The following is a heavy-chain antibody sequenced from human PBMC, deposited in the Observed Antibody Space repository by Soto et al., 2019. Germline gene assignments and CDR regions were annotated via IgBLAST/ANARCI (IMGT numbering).Heavy chain of an antibody. J-gene: IGHJ5*02. D-gene: IGHD4-17*01. CDR1: GYTFTSYY. Sequence: ASVKVSCKASGYTFTSYYMHWVRQAPGQGLEWMGIINPSGGSTSYAQKFQGRVTMTRDTSTSTVYMELSSLRSEDTAVYYCARDRLSDYGDSASLGSWGQGTLVTVSS. CDR3: ARDRLSDYGDSASLGS. V-gene: IGHV1-46*03. CDR2: INPSGGST.